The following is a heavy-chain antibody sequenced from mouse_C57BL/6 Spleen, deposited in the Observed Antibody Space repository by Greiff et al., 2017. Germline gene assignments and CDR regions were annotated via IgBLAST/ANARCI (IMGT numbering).Heavy chain of an antibody. Sequence: QVQLQQPGAELVKPGASVKLSCKASGYTFTSYWMHWVKQRPGRGLEWIGRIDPNSGGTKYNEKFKSKATLTVDKPSSTAYMQLSSLTSADSAVYYGARWANWYYLDYWGQGTTLKVSS. CDR1: GYTFTSYW. J-gene: IGHJ2*01. CDR3: ARWANWYYLDY. D-gene: IGHD4-1*01. V-gene: IGHV1-72*01. CDR2: IDPNSGGT.